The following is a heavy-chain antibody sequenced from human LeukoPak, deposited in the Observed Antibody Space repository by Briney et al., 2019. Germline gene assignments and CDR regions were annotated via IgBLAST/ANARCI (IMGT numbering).Heavy chain of an antibody. CDR1: GFTLSSYA. J-gene: IGHJ4*02. D-gene: IGHD1-26*01. CDR3: ATSKYSGSY. CDR2: ISGSGSA. Sequence: PGGSLRLSCAASGFTLSSYAMNWVRQAPGKGLEWVSAISGSGSAYYADSVKGRFTISRDNSKNTLYLQMNSLRAEDTAVYYCATSKYSGSYWGQGTLVTVSS. V-gene: IGHV3-23*01.